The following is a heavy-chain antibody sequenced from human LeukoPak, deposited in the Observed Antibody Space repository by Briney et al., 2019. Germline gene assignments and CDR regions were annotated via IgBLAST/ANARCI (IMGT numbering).Heavy chain of an antibody. CDR2: IYYNRNT. D-gene: IGHD6-19*01. CDR1: GGSISSSSNY. Sequence: SETLSLTCTVSGGSISSSSNYWGWIRQPPGKGLEWIGSIYYNRNTYYNPSLKSRVTISVDTSKNQFSLKLSSVTAAGTAVYYCAARMAQLLVSYYFHYWGQGTLVTVSS. V-gene: IGHV4-39*01. J-gene: IGHJ4*02. CDR3: AARMAQLLVSYYFHY.